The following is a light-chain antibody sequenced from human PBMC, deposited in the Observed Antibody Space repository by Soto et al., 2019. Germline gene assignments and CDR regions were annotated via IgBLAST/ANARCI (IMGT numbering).Light chain of an antibody. V-gene: IGKV1-39*01. CDR2: EEV. J-gene: IGKJ3*01. CDR1: HSITNW. CDR3: QQSYSTPLFT. Sequence: DIQMTQSPATLFASVGARATITCRASHSITNWLAWYQLKPGKAPKLLIHEEVNLHSGVSSRFSGSGSGTDFTLTISSLQPEDFATYYCQQSYSTPLFTFGPGTKVDIK.